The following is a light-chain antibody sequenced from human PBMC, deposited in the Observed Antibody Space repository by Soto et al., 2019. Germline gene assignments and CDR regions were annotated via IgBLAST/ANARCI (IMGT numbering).Light chain of an antibody. V-gene: IGKV1-5*03. CDR2: KAS. CDR1: QSISSW. J-gene: IGKJ1*01. CDR3: QQHQSYWS. Sequence: IQMTQSPSTLSASLGDRVTITCRASQSISSWLAWYQQKPGKAPKLLIYKASGLESGVPSRLSGSGSGTDFTLTISSLQPDDFATYFCQQHQSYWSFGQGTKVDIK.